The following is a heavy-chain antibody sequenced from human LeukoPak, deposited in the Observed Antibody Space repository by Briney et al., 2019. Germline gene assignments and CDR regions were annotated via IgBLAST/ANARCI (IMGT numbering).Heavy chain of an antibody. V-gene: IGHV3-48*04. CDR3: ARDKGSGYYPGRTDL. CDR2: ISSSPSTI. CDR1: GFTFSSYS. J-gene: IGHJ6*04. Sequence: GGSLRLSCAASGFTFSSYSMDWVCQAPGKGLEWVSYISSSPSTIYYADSVKGRFTISRDNAKNSLYLQMNSLRAEDTAVYYCARDKGSGYYPGRTDLWGKGTTVTVSS. D-gene: IGHD3-22*01.